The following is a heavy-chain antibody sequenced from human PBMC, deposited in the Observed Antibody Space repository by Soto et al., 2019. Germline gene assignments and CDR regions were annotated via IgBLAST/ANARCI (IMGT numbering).Heavy chain of an antibody. D-gene: IGHD7-27*01. CDR2: IYWDDDK. CDR1: GFSLSTSGVG. CDR3: THSLIPNWGSRGAFDY. V-gene: IGHV2-5*02. Sequence: GSGPTLVNPTQTLTLTCTFSGFSLSTSGVGVGWIRQPPGKALEWLALIYWDDDKRYSPSLKSRLTITKDTSKNQVVLTMTNMDPVDTATYYCTHSLIPNWGSRGAFDYWGQGTLVTVSS. J-gene: IGHJ4*02.